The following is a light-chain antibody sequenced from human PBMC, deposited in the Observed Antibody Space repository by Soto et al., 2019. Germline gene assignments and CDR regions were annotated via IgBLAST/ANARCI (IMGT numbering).Light chain of an antibody. CDR1: QSVNSY. Sequence: EIVLTQSPATLSLSPGERATLSCRASQSVNSYLAWYQQRPGQAPRLLIYDASNRATGVPARFGGSGSGTDLTLTISGLELEDFAIYYCQQRANWPPITFGQGTRLEIK. V-gene: IGKV3-11*01. CDR2: DAS. J-gene: IGKJ5*01. CDR3: QQRANWPPIT.